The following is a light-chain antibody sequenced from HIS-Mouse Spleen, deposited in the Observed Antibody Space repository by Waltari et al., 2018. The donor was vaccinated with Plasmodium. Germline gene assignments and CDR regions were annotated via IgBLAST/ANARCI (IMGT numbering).Light chain of an antibody. CDR2: GAS. J-gene: IGKJ3*01. V-gene: IGKV3-15*01. Sequence: EIVMTQSPATLSVSPGERATLSCRASQSVSINLAWYQQKPGQAPRLLIYGASTRATGIPARFSGSGSGTEFTLTISSLQSEDFAVYYCQQYNSWSFTFGPGTKVDIK. CDR3: QQYNSWSFT. CDR1: QSVSIN.